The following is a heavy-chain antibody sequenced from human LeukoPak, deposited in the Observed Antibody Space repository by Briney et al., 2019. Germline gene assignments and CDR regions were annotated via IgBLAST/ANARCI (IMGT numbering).Heavy chain of an antibody. D-gene: IGHD2-15*01. CDR1: GYTFTGYY. J-gene: IGHJ4*02. V-gene: IGHV1-69*04. Sequence: KPGASVKVSCKASGYTFTGYYMHWVRQAPGQGLEWMGRIIPILGIANYAQKFQGRVTITADKSTSTAYMELSSLRSEDTAVYYCARDHCSGGSCYFAIFSYFDYWGQGTLVTVSS. CDR2: IIPILGIA. CDR3: ARDHCSGGSCYFAIFSYFDY.